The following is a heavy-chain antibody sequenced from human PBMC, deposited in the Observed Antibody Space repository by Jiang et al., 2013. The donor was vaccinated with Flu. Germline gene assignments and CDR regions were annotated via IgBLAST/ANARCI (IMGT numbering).Heavy chain of an antibody. Sequence: AVVQPGRSLRLSCAASGFSISTYAFHWVRQAPGKGLEWVAVMSYDGSNKYYADSVKGRFTVSRDNSKNTLYLQMHSLRAEDTAVYFCARDLGYSTKWEVGDHWGQGTLVTVSS. CDR1: GFSISTYA. V-gene: IGHV3-30-3*01. CDR3: ARDLGYSTKWEVGDH. J-gene: IGHJ4*02. CDR2: MSYDGSNK. D-gene: IGHD3-3*01.